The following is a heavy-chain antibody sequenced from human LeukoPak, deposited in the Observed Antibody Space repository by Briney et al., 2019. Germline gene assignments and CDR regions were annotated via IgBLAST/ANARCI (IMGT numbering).Heavy chain of an antibody. Sequence: GGSLRLSCAASGFTFSSYSMNWVRQAPGKGLEWVSSISRSSSYIYYADSVKGRFTISRDNAKNSLYLQMNSLRAEDTAVYYCARERYSSGWYGSRGYYFDYWGQGTLVTVSS. V-gene: IGHV3-21*01. CDR1: GFTFSSYS. CDR3: ARERYSSGWYGSRGYYFDY. D-gene: IGHD6-19*01. CDR2: ISRSSSYI. J-gene: IGHJ4*02.